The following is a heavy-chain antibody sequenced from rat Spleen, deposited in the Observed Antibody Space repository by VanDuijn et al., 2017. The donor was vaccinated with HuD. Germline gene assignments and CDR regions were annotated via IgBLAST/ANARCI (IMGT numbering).Heavy chain of an antibody. V-gene: IGHV5S13*01. CDR1: GFTFSNYG. CDR3: ARRTTGGPGYYFDY. J-gene: IGHJ2*01. Sequence: EVQLVESGGGLVQPGRSLKLSCAASGFTFSNYGMAWVRQTPTKGLEWVASISTGGGNTYYRDSVKGRFTISRDNANSTLYLQMNSLRSEATATYYYARRTTGGPGYYFDYWGQGVMVTVSS. CDR2: ISTGGGNT. D-gene: IGHD1-11*01.